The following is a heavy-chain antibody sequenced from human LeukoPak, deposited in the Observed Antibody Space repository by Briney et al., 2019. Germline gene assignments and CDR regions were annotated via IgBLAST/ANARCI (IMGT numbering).Heavy chain of an antibody. D-gene: IGHD6-19*01. V-gene: IGHV1-46*01. CDR3: ARDARSIAVAGTSGAY. CDR2: INPSGGST. J-gene: IGHJ4*02. Sequence: ASVKVSCKASGYTFTSYYMHWVRQAPGQGLEWMGIINPSGGSTSYAQKFQGRVTMTRDTSTSTVYMELSSLRAEDTAVYYCARDARSIAVAGTSGAYWGQGTLVTVSS. CDR1: GYTFTSYY.